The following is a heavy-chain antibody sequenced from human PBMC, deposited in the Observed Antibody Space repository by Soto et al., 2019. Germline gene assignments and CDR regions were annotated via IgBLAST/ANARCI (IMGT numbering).Heavy chain of an antibody. D-gene: IGHD2-8*01. CDR2: ISGSGGSS. J-gene: IGHJ4*02. CDR3: AKGRPNGGEFDY. CDR1: GFTFSSYA. V-gene: IGHV3-23*01. Sequence: EVQLLESGGGLVQPGGSLRLSCAASGFTFSSYAMSWFRQAPGKGLEWVSAISGSGGSSYYADSVKGRFTISRDNSKNTLYLQMNSLRAEDTAVYYCAKGRPNGGEFDYWGQGTLVTVSS.